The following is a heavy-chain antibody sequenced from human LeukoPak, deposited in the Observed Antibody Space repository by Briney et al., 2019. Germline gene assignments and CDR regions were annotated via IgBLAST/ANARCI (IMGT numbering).Heavy chain of an antibody. D-gene: IGHD6-13*01. J-gene: IGHJ3*02. CDR3: ARVVGSSWYLGAFDI. V-gene: IGHV3-21*01. CDR1: GFTFSSHS. CDR2: ISSSSSYI. Sequence: GGSLRLSCAASGFTFSSHSMNWVRQAPGKGLEGVSSISSSSSYIYYADSVKGRFTISRDNAKNSLYLQMNSLRAEDTAVYYCARVVGSSWYLGAFDIWGQGTMVTVSS.